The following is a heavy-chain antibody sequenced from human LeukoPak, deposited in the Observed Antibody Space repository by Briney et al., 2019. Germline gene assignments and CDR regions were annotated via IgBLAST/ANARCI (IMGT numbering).Heavy chain of an antibody. CDR1: GGSISSGGYY. D-gene: IGHD1-26*01. CDR3: ASGGANSGSHYGPSGDY. Sequence: SQTLSLTCTVSGGSISSGGYYWSWIRQPPGKGLEWIGYIYHSGSTYYNPSLKSRVTISVDRSKNQFSLKLSSVTAADTAVYYWASGGANSGSHYGPSGDYWGQGTLVTVSS. CDR2: IYHSGST. V-gene: IGHV4-30-2*01. J-gene: IGHJ4*02.